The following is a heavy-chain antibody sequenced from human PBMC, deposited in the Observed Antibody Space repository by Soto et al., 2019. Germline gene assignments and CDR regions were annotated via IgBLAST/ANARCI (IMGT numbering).Heavy chain of an antibody. D-gene: IGHD4-17*01. CDR1: GGSMSSGGYF. CDR3: ARRYGDYFDF. J-gene: IGHJ4*02. V-gene: IGHV4-39*01. CDR2: IYHIGNA. Sequence: SETLSLTCAVSGGSMSSGGYFWAWIRQPPGEGLEWIGSIYHIGNAYYNPSLKSRVTISVDTSKNQFSLKLSSVTAADTAVYYCARRYGDYFDFWGQGTLVTVSS.